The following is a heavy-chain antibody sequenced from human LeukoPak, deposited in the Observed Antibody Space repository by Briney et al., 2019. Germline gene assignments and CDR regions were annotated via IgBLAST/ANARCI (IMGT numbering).Heavy chain of an antibody. CDR1: GGSLTGTY. J-gene: IGHJ4*02. CDR3: ARHYGP. CDR2: IYYSGST. D-gene: IGHD3-10*01. V-gene: IGHV4-59*08. Sequence: SETLSLTCSVSGGSLTGTYWSWIRQPPGKGLEWIGSIYYSGSTYYNPSLKSRVTISVDTSKNQFSLKLNSVTATDTAVYYCARHYGPWGQGTLVTVSS.